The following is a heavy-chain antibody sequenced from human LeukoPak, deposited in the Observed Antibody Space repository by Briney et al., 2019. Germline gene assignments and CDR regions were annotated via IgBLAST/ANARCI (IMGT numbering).Heavy chain of an antibody. D-gene: IGHD6-13*01. CDR3: ASASTLIAAAHRNLDY. J-gene: IGHJ4*02. CDR1: GYSISSGYY. CDR2: IYHSGST. Sequence: PSETLSLTCTVSGYSISSGYYWGWIQQPPGKGLEWIGSIYHSGSTYYNPSLKSRVTISVDTSKNQFSLKLSSVTAADTAVYYCASASTLIAAAHRNLDYWGQGTLVTVSS. V-gene: IGHV4-38-2*02.